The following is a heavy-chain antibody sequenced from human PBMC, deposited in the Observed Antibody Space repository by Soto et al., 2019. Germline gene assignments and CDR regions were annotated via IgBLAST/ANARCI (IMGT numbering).Heavy chain of an antibody. V-gene: IGHV4-34*01. Sequence: SETLSLTCAVYGGSFSGYYWSWIRQPPGKGLEWIGEINHSGSTNYNPSLKSRVTISVDTSKNQFSLKLSSVTAADTAVYYCAAVKSRMDTAMDDYYYYYYMDVWGKGTTVTVSS. CDR2: INHSGST. D-gene: IGHD5-18*01. J-gene: IGHJ6*03. CDR1: GGSFSGYY. CDR3: AAVKSRMDTAMDDYYYYYYMDV.